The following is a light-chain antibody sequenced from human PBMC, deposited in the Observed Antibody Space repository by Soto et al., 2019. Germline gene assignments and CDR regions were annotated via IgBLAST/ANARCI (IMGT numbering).Light chain of an antibody. Sequence: DIQMTQSPSTLSASVGDRVTITCRASQSISNWLAWYQRKPGKAPKLLIYKASSLESGVPSRFSGSGSGTEFTLTISSLQPDDFATYCCQQYNSYSWTFGQGTKVEVK. J-gene: IGKJ1*01. V-gene: IGKV1-5*03. CDR2: KAS. CDR3: QQYNSYSWT. CDR1: QSISNW.